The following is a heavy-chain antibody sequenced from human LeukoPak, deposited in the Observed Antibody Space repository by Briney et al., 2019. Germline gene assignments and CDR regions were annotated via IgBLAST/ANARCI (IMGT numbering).Heavy chain of an antibody. CDR3: ARAGLRDCSSTSCPFDY. CDR1: GGSISSGDSY. J-gene: IGHJ4*02. V-gene: IGHV4-30-4*01. Sequence: HPSQTLSLTCTVSGGSISSGDSYWRWIRQPPGKGLEWIAYIYFSGSTYYNPSLKSRVTISLDTSKNQFSLKLSSVTAADTAVYYCARAGLRDCSSTSCPFDYWGQGTLVTVSS. CDR2: IYFSGST. D-gene: IGHD2-2*01.